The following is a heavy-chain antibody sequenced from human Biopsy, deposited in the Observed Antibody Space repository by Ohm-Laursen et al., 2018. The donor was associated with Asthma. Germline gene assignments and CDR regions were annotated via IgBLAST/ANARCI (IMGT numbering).Heavy chain of an antibody. V-gene: IGHV4-31*03. CDR3: ARWGSFGFDY. CDR1: GGSLSSGPYY. D-gene: IGHD7-27*01. J-gene: IGHJ4*02. Sequence: SETLSLTCTVSGGSLSSGPYYWSWVRQHPGKGLEWIGYINYSGSTYYNPSLKSRVTISVDTSKNQFSLNLSSVTVADTAVYYCARWGSFGFDYWGQGTLVTVSS. CDR2: INYSGST.